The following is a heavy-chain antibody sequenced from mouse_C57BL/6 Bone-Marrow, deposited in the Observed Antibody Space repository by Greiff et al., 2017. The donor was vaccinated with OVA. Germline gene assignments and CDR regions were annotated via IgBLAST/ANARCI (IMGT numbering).Heavy chain of an antibody. V-gene: IGHV1-4*01. CDR2: INPCSGYT. CDR3: ARGGTGSGYFDV. J-gene: IGHJ1*03. D-gene: IGHD4-1*01. Sequence: VKLMESGAELVRPGASVKMSCKASGYTFTSYTMHWVKQRPGQGLEWIGYINPCSGYTKYNQKFKDKATLTADKSSSTAYMQLSSLTSEDSAVYYCARGGTGSGYFDVWGTGTTVTVSS. CDR1: GYTFTSYT.